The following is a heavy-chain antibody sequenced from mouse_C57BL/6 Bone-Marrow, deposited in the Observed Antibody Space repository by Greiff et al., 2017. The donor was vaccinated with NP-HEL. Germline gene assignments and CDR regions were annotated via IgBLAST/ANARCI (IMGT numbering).Heavy chain of an antibody. D-gene: IGHD1-1*01. J-gene: IGHJ4*01. Sequence: QVQLQQPGAELVMPGASVKLSCKASGYTFTSYWMHWVKQRPGQGLEWIGEIDPSDSYTNYNQKFKGKSTLTVDKSSSTAYMQLSSLTSEDSAVYYCAREGSLIRGDYWGQGTSVTVSS. CDR2: IDPSDSYT. CDR1: GYTFTSYW. V-gene: IGHV1-69*01. CDR3: AREGSLIRGDY.